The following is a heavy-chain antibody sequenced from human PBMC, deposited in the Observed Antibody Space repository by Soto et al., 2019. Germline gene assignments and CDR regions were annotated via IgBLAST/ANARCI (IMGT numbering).Heavy chain of an antibody. CDR1: GGSISSGGYY. V-gene: IGHV4-31*03. CDR3: ARGYGYKHRYFDL. Sequence: QVQLQESGPGLVKPSQTLSLTCTVSGGSISSGGYYWSCIRQRPGKGREWIGYLYHSRSNYYYPSLKSRDTLSVDTSKNQLSLQLRSVPAADTAVHYCARGYGYKHRYFDLWGHGTLVTVSS. J-gene: IGHJ2*01. D-gene: IGHD5-12*01. CDR2: LYHSRSN.